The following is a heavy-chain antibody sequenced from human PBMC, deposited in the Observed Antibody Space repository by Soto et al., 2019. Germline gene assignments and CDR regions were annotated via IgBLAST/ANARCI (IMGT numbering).Heavy chain of an antibody. J-gene: IGHJ5*02. CDR3: ARGDDFSYFDP. Sequence: GGSLRLSCAVPKFTYGDYWMSWVRQAPGKGLEWISNIKQDGSDRNYADSVKGRFTNSRDNADNSMYLQMNSLRVEDTAVYYCARGDDFSYFDPWGQGTLVTVSS. CDR1: KFTYGDYW. D-gene: IGHD1-1*01. V-gene: IGHV3-7*01. CDR2: IKQDGSDR.